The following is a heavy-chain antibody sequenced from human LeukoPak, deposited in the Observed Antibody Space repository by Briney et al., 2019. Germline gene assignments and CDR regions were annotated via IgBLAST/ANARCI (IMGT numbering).Heavy chain of an antibody. Sequence: SVKVSCKASGGTFSSYAISWVRQAPGQGLEWMGGIIPIFGTANYAQKFQGRVTITTDESTSTAYMELSSLRSEDTAVYYCARGSDFWSGSLENWFDPWGQGTLVTVSS. CDR1: GGTFSSYA. CDR3: ARGSDFWSGSLENWFDP. V-gene: IGHV1-69*05. J-gene: IGHJ5*02. CDR2: IIPIFGTA. D-gene: IGHD3-3*01.